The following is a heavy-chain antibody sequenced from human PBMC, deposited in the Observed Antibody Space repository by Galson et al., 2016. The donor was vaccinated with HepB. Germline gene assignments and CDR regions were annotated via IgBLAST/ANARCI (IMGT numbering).Heavy chain of an antibody. CDR2: IDWDDDK. CDR3: ARICYSNSWTQDY. J-gene: IGHJ4*02. V-gene: IGHV2-70*01. CDR1: GFSLSTGGMC. Sequence: PALVKPTQTLTLTCTFSGFSLSTGGMCVSWIRQPPGKALEWLALIDWDDDKYYSTSLKTRLTISKDTSKNQVVLTMTNMDPVDTATYYCARICYSNSWTQDYWDQGTLVTVSS. D-gene: IGHD6-13*01.